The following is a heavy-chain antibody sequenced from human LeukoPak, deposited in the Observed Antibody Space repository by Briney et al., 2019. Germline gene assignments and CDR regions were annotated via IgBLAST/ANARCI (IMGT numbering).Heavy chain of an antibody. CDR2: INWNSGAI. Sequence: GGSLRLSCAASGFTFDDYAMHWVRQAPGKGLEWVSIINWNSGAIDYADSVRGRFTVSRDNAKNSLYLQMNSLRPEDTALYYCAKALMIRGVIGAFDIWGRGTTVIVSS. CDR3: AKALMIRGVIGAFDI. D-gene: IGHD3-10*01. V-gene: IGHV3-9*01. CDR1: GFTFDDYA. J-gene: IGHJ3*02.